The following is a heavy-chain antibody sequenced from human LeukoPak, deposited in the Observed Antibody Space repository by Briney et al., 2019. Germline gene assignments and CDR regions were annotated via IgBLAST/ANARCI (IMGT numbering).Heavy chain of an antibody. J-gene: IGHJ2*01. D-gene: IGHD3-22*01. Sequence: GGSLRLSCAASGFTFSTYHMNWDRQAPGKGLEWVSYIMKGRFTISRDNAKNSLYLQMNSLRDEDTAVYYCARSQGGTMSLRHFDLWGRGTLVTVSS. CDR2: I. V-gene: IGHV3-48*02. CDR3: ARSQGGTMSLRHFDL. CDR1: GFTFSTYH.